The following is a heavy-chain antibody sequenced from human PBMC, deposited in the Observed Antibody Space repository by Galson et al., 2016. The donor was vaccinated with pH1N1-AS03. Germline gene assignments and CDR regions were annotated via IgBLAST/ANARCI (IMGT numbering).Heavy chain of an antibody. V-gene: IGHV5-51*01. J-gene: IGHJ6*02. CDR3: ARHRRELLHYYYGMDV. D-gene: IGHD2-21*01. CDR2: IFPGDSDT. Sequence: QSGAEVKKPGESLKLSCEGSGYNFNTYWIVWVRQMAGKGLECVGAIFPGDSDTRYCPSFEGQVTISAEKSLNTAYLQWTSLQASDTAIYYCARHRRELLHYYYGMDVWGQGMLVTVSS. CDR1: GYNFNTYW.